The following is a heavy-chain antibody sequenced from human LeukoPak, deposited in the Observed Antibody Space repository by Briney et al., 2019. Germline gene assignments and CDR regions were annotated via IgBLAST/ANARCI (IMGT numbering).Heavy chain of an antibody. D-gene: IGHD2/OR15-2a*01. CDR2: INTNSGDT. J-gene: IGHJ4*02. CDR3: ARDRIVIGATASINWFDY. V-gene: IGHV1-2*02. CDR1: GYTFTGYY. Sequence: ASVKLSCKASGYTFTGYYINWVRHAPGQGLEWMGWINTNSGDTNYAHTFQGRVTMTRDTSISTAYMELSSLRSDDTAVYYCARDRIVIGATASINWFDYWGQGTLVTVSS.